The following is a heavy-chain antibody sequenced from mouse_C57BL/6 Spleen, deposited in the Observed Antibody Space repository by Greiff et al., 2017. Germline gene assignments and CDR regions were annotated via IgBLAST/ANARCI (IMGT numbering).Heavy chain of an antibody. D-gene: IGHD2-1*01. J-gene: IGHJ3*01. CDR3: TRYHYGNIGGFAY. Sequence: VQLQQSGTVLARPGASVKMSCKTSGYTFTSYWMHWVKQRPGQGLEWIGAIYPGNSDTSYNQKFKGKAKLTAVTSASTAYMELSSLTNEDAAVYYCTRYHYGNIGGFAYWGQGTLVTVSA. CDR2: IYPGNSDT. CDR1: GYTFTSYW. V-gene: IGHV1-5*01.